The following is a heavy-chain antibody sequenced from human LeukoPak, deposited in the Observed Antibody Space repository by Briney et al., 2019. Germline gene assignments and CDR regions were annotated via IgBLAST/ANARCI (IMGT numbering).Heavy chain of an antibody. CDR3: ARDEVTISAPGVY. CDR1: GGSISSGSYY. V-gene: IGHV4-61*02. J-gene: IGHJ4*02. Sequence: PSQTLSLTCTVSGGSISSGSYYWNWIRQPAGKGLEWIGRIYTSGGTTYSTTYSPSLKSRVTLSVDTSKNQFSLNLSSVTAADTAVYYCARDEVTISAPGVYWGQGTLVTVSS. CDR2: IYTSGGTTYST. D-gene: IGHD4-17*01.